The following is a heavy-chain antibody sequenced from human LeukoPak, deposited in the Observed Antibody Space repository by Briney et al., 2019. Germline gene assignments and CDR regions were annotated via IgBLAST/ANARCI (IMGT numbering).Heavy chain of an antibody. Sequence: SETLSLTCTVSGGSISSYYWSWIRQPAGKGLEWIGRIYTSGSTNYNPSLKSRVTISVDKSKNQFSLKLSSVTAADTAVYYCARGYYDSSGYYRYGNWFDPWGQGTLVTVSP. V-gene: IGHV4-4*07. CDR3: ARGYYDSSGYYRYGNWFDP. CDR1: GGSISSYY. CDR2: IYTSGST. D-gene: IGHD3-22*01. J-gene: IGHJ5*02.